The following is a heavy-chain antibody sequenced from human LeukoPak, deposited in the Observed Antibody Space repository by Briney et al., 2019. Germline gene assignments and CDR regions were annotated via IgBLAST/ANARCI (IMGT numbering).Heavy chain of an antibody. J-gene: IGHJ6*02. CDR2: IYSSGST. D-gene: IGHD3-22*01. CDR3: ARDGADSSGCSGYYYYGMDV. V-gene: IGHV4-4*07. CDR1: GGSISSYY. Sequence: SETLSLTCTVSGGSISSYYWSWIRQPAGKGLEWIGCIYSSGSTYYNPSLKSRVTMSVDTSKNQFSLKLSSVTAADTAVYYCARDGADSSGCSGYYYYGMDVWGQGATVTVSS.